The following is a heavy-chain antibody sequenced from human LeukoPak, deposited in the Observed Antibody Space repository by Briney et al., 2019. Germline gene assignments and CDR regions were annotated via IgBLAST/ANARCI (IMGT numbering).Heavy chain of an antibody. V-gene: IGHV3-7*01. CDR3: ARDHNYAFDN. Sequence: GGSLRLSCAASGFTFSSYWMTWVRQAPGKGLEWVANIKQDGSAKYYVDSVKGRFTISGDNAKNSLYLQMNSLRVEDTAVYYCARDHNYAFDNWGQGTLVTVSS. CDR1: GFTFSSYW. CDR2: IKQDGSAK. D-gene: IGHD1-1*01. J-gene: IGHJ4*02.